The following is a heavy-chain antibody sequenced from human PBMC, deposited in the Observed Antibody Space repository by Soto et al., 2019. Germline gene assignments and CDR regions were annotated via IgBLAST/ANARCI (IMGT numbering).Heavy chain of an antibody. J-gene: IGHJ5*02. CDR3: ASADYGDYPDNGFDP. V-gene: IGHV4-4*02. CDR1: GGSISSSNW. Sequence: SETLSLTCAVSGGSISSSNWWSWVRQPTGKGLEWSGEIYHSGSTNYNPSLNSRVTISVDKSKNQFSLKLSSVTAADTAVYYCASADYGDYPDNGFDPWGQGTLVTVSS. CDR2: IYHSGST. D-gene: IGHD4-17*01.